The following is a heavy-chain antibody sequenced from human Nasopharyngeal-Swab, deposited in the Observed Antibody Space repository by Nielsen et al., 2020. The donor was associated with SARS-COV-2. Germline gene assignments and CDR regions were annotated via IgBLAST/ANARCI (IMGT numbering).Heavy chain of an antibody. J-gene: IGHJ4*02. CDR2: IWYDGSNK. CDR3: ARVYYDSSGYYQY. V-gene: IGHV3-33*01. Sequence: VRQAPGKGLEWVAVIWYDGSNKYYADSVKGRFTISRDNSKNTLYLQMNSLRAEDPAVYYCARVYYDSSGYYQYWGQGTLVTVSS. D-gene: IGHD3-22*01.